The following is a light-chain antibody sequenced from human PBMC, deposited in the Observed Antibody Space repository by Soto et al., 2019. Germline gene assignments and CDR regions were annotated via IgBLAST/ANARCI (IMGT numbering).Light chain of an antibody. CDR3: SSYAGNYNLV. J-gene: IGLJ2*01. Sequence: QSVLTQPPSASGSPGQSVTISCTGTSSDVGGYNYVSWYQQYPGKAPKLMIYEVSKRPSGVPDRFSGSKSGNTASLTVAGLQAEDEADYYCSSYAGNYNLVFGGGTKVTVL. CDR2: EVS. V-gene: IGLV2-8*01. CDR1: SSDVGGYNY.